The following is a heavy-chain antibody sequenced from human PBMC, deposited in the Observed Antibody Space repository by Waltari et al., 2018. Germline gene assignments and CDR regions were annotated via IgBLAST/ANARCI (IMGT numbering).Heavy chain of an antibody. CDR3: ARYGDYWYFDL. Sequence: EVQLVESGGGLVQPGGSLRLSCAASGFTFSSYWMSWVRQAPGKGVEWVANIKQDGSEKYYVDSVKGRFTISRDNAKNALYLQMNSLRAEDTAVYYCARYGDYWYFDLWGRGTLVTVSS. V-gene: IGHV3-7*02. J-gene: IGHJ2*01. CDR2: IKQDGSEK. D-gene: IGHD4-17*01. CDR1: GFTFSSYW.